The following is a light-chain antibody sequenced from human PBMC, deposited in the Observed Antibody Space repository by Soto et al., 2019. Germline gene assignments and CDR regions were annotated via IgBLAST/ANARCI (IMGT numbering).Light chain of an antibody. Sequence: DIQLTQSPSSLSASVGDRVIISCRSSQSISNYLNWYQQKPGKAPKVLIFAASRLQSGVPSRFSGSGSGTDFTLTISSLQPEDFATYYCQQSYTRTFGQGTKVDI. J-gene: IGKJ1*01. CDR3: QQSYTRT. CDR2: AAS. CDR1: QSISNY. V-gene: IGKV1-39*01.